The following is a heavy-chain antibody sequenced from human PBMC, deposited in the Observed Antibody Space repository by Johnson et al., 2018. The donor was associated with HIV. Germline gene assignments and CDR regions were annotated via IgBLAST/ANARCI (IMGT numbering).Heavy chain of an antibody. CDR3: AKGRGSPPGAFDI. Sequence: SSYGMHWVRQAPGKGLEWVAVISYDGSNKYYADSVKGRFTISRDNSKNTLYLQMNSLRDEDTAVYYCAKGRGSPPGAFDIWGQGTMVTVSS. CDR2: ISYDGSNK. CDR1: SSYG. D-gene: IGHD1-26*01. J-gene: IGHJ3*02. V-gene: IGHV3-30*18.